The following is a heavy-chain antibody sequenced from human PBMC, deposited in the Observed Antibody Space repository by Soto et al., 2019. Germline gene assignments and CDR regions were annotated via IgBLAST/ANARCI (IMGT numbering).Heavy chain of an antibody. V-gene: IGHV3-30-3*01. J-gene: IGHJ6*02. CDR3: ARDLRPSGSYLPYYYYYGMDV. D-gene: IGHD1-26*01. Sequence: GGSLRLSCAASGFTFSSYAMHWVRQAPGKGLEWVAVISYDGSNKYYADSVKGRFTISRDNSKNTLYLQINSLRAEDTAVYYCARDLRPSGSYLPYYYYYGMDVWGQGTTVTVSS. CDR2: ISYDGSNK. CDR1: GFTFSSYA.